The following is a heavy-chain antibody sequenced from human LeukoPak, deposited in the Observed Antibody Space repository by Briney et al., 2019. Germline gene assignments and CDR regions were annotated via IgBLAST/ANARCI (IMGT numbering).Heavy chain of an antibody. V-gene: IGHV4-59*02. CDR3: ARGTCCRVFDM. CDR1: IGSVTSYY. J-gene: IGHJ3*02. CDR2: LQYSGST. Sequence: SETLSLNCTVSIGSVTSYYWNWIRQAPGRGLECIGSLQYSGSTYYNPSLKSRVAISVDPSKNQLSLNLTSVTAADTAVYYCARGTCCRVFDMSGQRTMVTVSS. D-gene: IGHD1-1*01.